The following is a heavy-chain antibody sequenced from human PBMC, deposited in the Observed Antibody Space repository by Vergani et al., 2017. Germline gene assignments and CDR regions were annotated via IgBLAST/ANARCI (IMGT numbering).Heavy chain of an antibody. CDR1: GYSFTSYW. J-gene: IGHJ6*02. Sequence: EVQLVQSGAEVKKPGESLKISCKGSGYSFTSYWIGWVRQMPGKGLEWMGIIYPGDSDTRYSPSFQGQVTISADKSISTAYLLWSSLKASDTARYYCARRSRGYSSSWYRNGMAVWGQGTTVTVSS. D-gene: IGHD6-13*01. CDR3: ARRSRGYSSSWYRNGMAV. V-gene: IGHV5-51*01. CDR2: IYPGDSDT.